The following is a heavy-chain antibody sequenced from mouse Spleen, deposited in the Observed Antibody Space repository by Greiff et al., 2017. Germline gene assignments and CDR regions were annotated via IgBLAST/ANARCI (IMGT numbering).Heavy chain of an antibody. CDR2: IWAGGST. J-gene: IGHJ4*01. Sequence: ESGPGLVAPSQSLSITCTVSGFSLTSYGVHWVRQPPGKGLEWLGVIWAGGSTNYNSALMSRLSISKDNSKSQVFLKMNSLQTDDTAMYYCARDYDYPLYAMDYWGQGTSVTVSS. CDR3: ARDYDYPLYAMDY. D-gene: IGHD2-4*01. V-gene: IGHV2-9*02. CDR1: GFSLTSYG.